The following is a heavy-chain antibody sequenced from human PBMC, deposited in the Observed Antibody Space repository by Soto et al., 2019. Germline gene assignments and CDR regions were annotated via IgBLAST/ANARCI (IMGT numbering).Heavy chain of an antibody. V-gene: IGHV1-2*02. D-gene: IGHD1-26*01. CDR1: GYTFTGYY. J-gene: IGHJ4*02. Sequence: ASVKVSCKASGYTFTGYYIHWVRQAPGQGLEWMGWINPNNGGTNYVQKFQGRVTMTRDTSISTVYMELSRLTSDDTAVYYCARDLPIVGTTTWDYWGQGTLVTVSS. CDR3: ARDLPIVGTTTWDY. CDR2: INPNNGGT.